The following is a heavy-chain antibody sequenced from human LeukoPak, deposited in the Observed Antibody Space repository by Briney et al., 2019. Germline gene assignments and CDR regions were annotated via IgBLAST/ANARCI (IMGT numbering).Heavy chain of an antibody. CDR3: GESGGPVACTFDYMDV. D-gene: IGHD6-19*01. CDR2: IYTSGST. Sequence: SETLSLTCTVSGGSISSYYWSWIRQPAGKGLEWIGRIYTSGSTNYNPSLKSRVTISVDKSKNQFSLKLSSVTAADTAVYYCGESGGPVACTFDYMDVRGKGTTVTVSS. CDR1: GGSISSYY. V-gene: IGHV4-4*07. J-gene: IGHJ6*03.